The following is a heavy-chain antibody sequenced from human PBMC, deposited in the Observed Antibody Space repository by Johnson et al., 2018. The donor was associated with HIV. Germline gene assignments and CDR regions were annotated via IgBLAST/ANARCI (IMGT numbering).Heavy chain of an antibody. CDR2: IYSGGST. CDR3: ARALRVVVVAATFDAFDI. D-gene: IGHD2-15*01. CDR1: GFSFSNFA. Sequence: EMQLVESGGVLVQPGESLRLSCTASGFSFSNFAMGWVRQAPGKGLQWVSVIYSGGSTYYADSVKGRFIISRDDAKDTLHLHMNSLRPEDTALYYCARALRVVVVAATFDAFDIWGQGTMVTVSS. J-gene: IGHJ3*02. V-gene: IGHV3-66*01.